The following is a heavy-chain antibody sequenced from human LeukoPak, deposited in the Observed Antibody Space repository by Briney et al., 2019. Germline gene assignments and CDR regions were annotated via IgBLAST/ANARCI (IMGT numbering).Heavy chain of an antibody. V-gene: IGHV3-53*05. CDR2: IYSGGST. J-gene: IGHJ4*02. Sequence: GGSLRLSCAASGFTVSRNYMSWVRQAPGKGLEWVSVIYSGGSTYYADSVKGRFTISRDNSKNTLYLQMNSLRSEDTAVYYCARSLVAAAGFNFDFWGQGTLVTVSS. CDR1: GFTVSRNY. CDR3: ARSLVAAAGFNFDF. D-gene: IGHD6-13*01.